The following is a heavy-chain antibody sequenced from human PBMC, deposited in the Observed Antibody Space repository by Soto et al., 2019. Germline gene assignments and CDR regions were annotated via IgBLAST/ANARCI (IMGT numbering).Heavy chain of an antibody. Sequence: EVQLLESGGGLVRPGGSLRLSCAASGFTFSSCAMSWVRQAQGKGLEWVSVVSGSGGSTEYADSVKGRFTVSRDNSKNTLYLQMHSLRAEDTAVYYCAKDVTLSFNMMRGDFDYWGQGTVVTVSS. CDR3: AKDVTLSFNMMRGDFDY. CDR1: GFTFSSCA. J-gene: IGHJ4*02. CDR2: VSGSGGST. V-gene: IGHV3-23*01. D-gene: IGHD3-3*01.